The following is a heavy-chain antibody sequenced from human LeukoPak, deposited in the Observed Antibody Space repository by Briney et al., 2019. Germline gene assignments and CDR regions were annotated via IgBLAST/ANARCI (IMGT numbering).Heavy chain of an antibody. V-gene: IGHV4-38-2*02. Sequence: RPSETQSLTCSVSGYSMSSDYYWGWIRQPPGKGLEWIGSSYHSGSTYYNPSLKSRVTISVDTSKKKFSLKLTSVTAADTAVYYCARQYSCSWYDDRGWFDPWGQGTLVTVSS. CDR1: GYSMSSDYY. CDR2: SYHSGST. D-gene: IGHD6-13*01. CDR3: ARQYSCSWYDDRGWFDP. J-gene: IGHJ5*02.